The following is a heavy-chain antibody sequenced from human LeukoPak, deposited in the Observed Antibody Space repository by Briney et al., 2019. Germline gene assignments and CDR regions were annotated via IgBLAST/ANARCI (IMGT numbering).Heavy chain of an antibody. V-gene: IGHV4-59*08. CDR1: GGSISSYY. Sequence: SETLSLTCTVSGGSISSYYRSWIRQPPGKGLEWIGYIYYSGSTNYNPSLKSRVTISVDTSKNQFSLKLSSVTAADTAVYYCASHKDVYYDSSGHFDYWGQGTLVTVSS. CDR2: IYYSGST. D-gene: IGHD3-22*01. CDR3: ASHKDVYYDSSGHFDY. J-gene: IGHJ4*02.